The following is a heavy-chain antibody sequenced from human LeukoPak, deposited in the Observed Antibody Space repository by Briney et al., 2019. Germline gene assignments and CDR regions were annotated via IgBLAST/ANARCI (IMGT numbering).Heavy chain of an antibody. CDR3: ARPEMSLRSLDV. CDR1: GFTFSTYF. Sequence: GGSLRLSCAASGFTFSTYFMHWVRQAPGKGLVWVSRINPDGSGTTYADSVKGRFTISRDNAKNTLYLQMNSLRAEDAAVYYCARPEMSLRSLDVWGKGTTVTVSS. CDR2: INPDGSGT. V-gene: IGHV3-74*01. D-gene: IGHD3-3*01. J-gene: IGHJ6*04.